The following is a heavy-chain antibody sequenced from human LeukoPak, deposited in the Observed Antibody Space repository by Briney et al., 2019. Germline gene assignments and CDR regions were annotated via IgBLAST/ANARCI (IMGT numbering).Heavy chain of an antibody. J-gene: IGHJ4*02. CDR3: ARRSYYGSRDKDFDY. CDR1: GGSISSYY. Sequence: SETLSLTCTVSGGSISSYYWGWIRQPPGKGLEWIGSIYYSGSTYYNPSLKSRATISVDTSKNQFSLKLSSVTAADTAVYYCARRSYYGSRDKDFDYWGQGTLVTVSS. D-gene: IGHD3-10*01. CDR2: IYYSGST. V-gene: IGHV4-39*01.